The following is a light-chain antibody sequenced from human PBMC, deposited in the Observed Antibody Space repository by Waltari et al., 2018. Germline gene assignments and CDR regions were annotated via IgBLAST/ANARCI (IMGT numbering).Light chain of an antibody. V-gene: IGKV3-20*01. CDR1: QSVSSSH. CDR3: QQYGSSTSIT. CDR2: GAT. Sequence: EIVLTQSPGTLSLSPGESATISCRASQSVSSSHLAWYQQKPGQAPRLFIHGATSRATGISDRFSGSGSGTDFTLTISRLEPEDFAVYYCQQYGSSTSITFGQGTRLEIK. J-gene: IGKJ5*01.